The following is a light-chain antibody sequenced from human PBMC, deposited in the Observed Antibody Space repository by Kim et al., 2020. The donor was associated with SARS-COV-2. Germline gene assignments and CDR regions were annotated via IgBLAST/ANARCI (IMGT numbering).Light chain of an antibody. CDR1: QDISTY. J-gene: IGKJ4*01. Sequence: IQLTQSPSSLSASVGDRVTITCRASQDISTYLAWYQQKPGKAPKLQIYTASTLQSGVPSRFSGSGSGTDFTLTISSLQPEDSATYYCQQLTDYPALTFGGGTKVDIK. CDR2: TAS. CDR3: QQLTDYPALT. V-gene: IGKV1-9*01.